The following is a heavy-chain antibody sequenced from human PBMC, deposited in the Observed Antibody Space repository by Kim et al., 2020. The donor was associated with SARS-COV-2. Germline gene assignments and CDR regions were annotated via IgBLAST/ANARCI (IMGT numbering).Heavy chain of an antibody. V-gene: IGHV3-30*03. Sequence: GGSLRLSCAASGFTFSSYGMHWVRQAPGKGLEWVAVISYDGSNKYYADSVKGRFTISRDNSKNTLYLQMNSLRAEDTAVYYCLSDYGDYGYYGMDVWGQG. CDR1: GFTFSSYG. D-gene: IGHD4-17*01. CDR3: LSDYGDYGYYGMDV. J-gene: IGHJ6*02. CDR2: ISYDGSNK.